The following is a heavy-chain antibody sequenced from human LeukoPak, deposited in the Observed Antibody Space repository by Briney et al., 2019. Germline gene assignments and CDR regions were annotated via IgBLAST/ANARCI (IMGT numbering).Heavy chain of an antibody. CDR1: GGSISSYY. Sequence: SETLSLTCTVSGGSISSYYWSWIRQPPGKGLEWIGYIYYSGSTNYSPSLKSRVTISVDTSKNQFSLKLRSVTAADTAVYYCARDLASCAGDCYSDGFDYWGQGALVTVSS. J-gene: IGHJ4*02. CDR2: IYYSGST. V-gene: IGHV4-59*12. CDR3: ARDLASCAGDCYSDGFDY. D-gene: IGHD2-21*02.